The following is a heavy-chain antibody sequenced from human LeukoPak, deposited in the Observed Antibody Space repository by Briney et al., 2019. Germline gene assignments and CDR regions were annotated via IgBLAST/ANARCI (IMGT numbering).Heavy chain of an antibody. Sequence: GGSLRLSCAASGFTFSSYAMSWVRQAPGKGLEWVSAISGSGGSTYYADSVKGRFTISRDNSKNTRYLQMNSLRAEDTAVYYCAKGKYFDWLYPVDYWGQGTLVTVSS. D-gene: IGHD3-9*01. J-gene: IGHJ4*02. CDR3: AKGKYFDWLYPVDY. CDR2: ISGSGGST. CDR1: GFTFSSYA. V-gene: IGHV3-23*01.